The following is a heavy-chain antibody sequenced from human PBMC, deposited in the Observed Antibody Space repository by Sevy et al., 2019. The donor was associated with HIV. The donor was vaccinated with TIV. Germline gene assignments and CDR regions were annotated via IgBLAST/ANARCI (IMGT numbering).Heavy chain of an antibody. V-gene: IGHV3-21*01. J-gene: IGHJ4*02. CDR1: GFTFSSYS. CDR2: ISSSSYI. CDR3: ARGPKGHPFDY. Sequence: GGSLRLSCAASGFTFSSYSMNWVRQAPGKGLEWVSSISSSSYIYYADSVKGRFTISRDNAKNSLFLQMNSLRAEDTAVYYCARGPKGHPFDYWGQGTLVTVSS.